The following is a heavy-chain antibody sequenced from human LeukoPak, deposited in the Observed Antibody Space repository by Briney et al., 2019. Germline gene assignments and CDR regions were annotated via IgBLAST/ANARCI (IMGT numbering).Heavy chain of an antibody. CDR3: ALRVVAATPHGYYYYYGMDV. CDR2: IIPIFGTA. D-gene: IGHD2-15*01. CDR1: GGTFSSYA. Sequence: SVKVSCKASGGTFSSYAISWVRQAPGQGLEWMGGIIPIFGTANYAQKFQGRVTITADESTSTAYMELSSLRSEDTAVYYCALRVVAATPHGYYYYYGMDVWGQGTTVTVSS. V-gene: IGHV1-69*13. J-gene: IGHJ6*02.